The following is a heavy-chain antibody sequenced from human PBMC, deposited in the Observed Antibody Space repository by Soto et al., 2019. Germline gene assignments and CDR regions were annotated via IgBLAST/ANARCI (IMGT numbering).Heavy chain of an antibody. CDR2: IYSGGST. CDR1: GFTVSSNY. CDR3: ASTPPYYYYYMDV. J-gene: IGHJ6*03. Sequence: GGSLRLSCAASGFTVSSNYMSWVRQAPGKGLEWVSVIYSGGSTYYADSVKGRFTISRDNSKNTLYLQMNSLRAEDTAVYYCASTPPYYYYYMDVWGKGTTVTVSS. V-gene: IGHV3-66*01.